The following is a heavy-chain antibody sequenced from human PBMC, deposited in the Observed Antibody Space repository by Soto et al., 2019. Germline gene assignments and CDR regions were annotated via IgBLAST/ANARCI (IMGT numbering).Heavy chain of an antibody. CDR2: IIPILGTA. V-gene: IGHV1-69*13. CDR3: ARAYMVRAVMDNWFDP. Sequence: ASVKVSCKASGGTFSSYAISWVRQAPGQGLEWMGGIIPILGTANYAQKFQGRVTITADESTSTAYMELRSLRSDDTAVYYCARAYMVRAVMDNWFDPWGQGTLVTVSS. J-gene: IGHJ5*02. CDR1: GGTFSSYA. D-gene: IGHD3-10*01.